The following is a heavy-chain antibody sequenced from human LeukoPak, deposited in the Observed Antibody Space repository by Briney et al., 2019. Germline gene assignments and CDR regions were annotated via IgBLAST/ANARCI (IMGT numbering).Heavy chain of an antibody. V-gene: IGHV1-3*01. CDR2: INAGNGNT. D-gene: IGHD6-13*01. J-gene: IGHJ4*02. CDR3: ARDLRNRIAAAGYFDY. CDR1: GYTFITYA. Sequence: ASVKVSCKASGYTFITYAMHWVRQAPGQRLEWMGWINAGNGNTKYSQKFQGRVTITRDTSASTAYMELSSLRSEDTAVYYCARDLRNRIAAAGYFDYWGQGTLVTVSS.